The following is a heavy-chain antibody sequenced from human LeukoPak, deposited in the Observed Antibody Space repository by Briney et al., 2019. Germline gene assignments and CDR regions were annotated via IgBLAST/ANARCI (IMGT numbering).Heavy chain of an antibody. V-gene: IGHV3-30*04. CDR3: ARDGATTPPYFDY. Sequence: GGSLRLSCAASGFTLSSQNMHWVRQAPGKGLEWVAVISYDGSNKYYADSVKGRFTISRDNSKNTLYLQMNSLRAEDTAVYYCARDGATTPPYFDYWGQGTLVTVSS. J-gene: IGHJ4*02. CDR1: GFTLSSQN. CDR2: ISYDGSNK. D-gene: IGHD1-26*01.